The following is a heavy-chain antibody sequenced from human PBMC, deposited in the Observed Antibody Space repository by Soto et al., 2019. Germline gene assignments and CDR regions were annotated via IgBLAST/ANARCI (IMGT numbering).Heavy chain of an antibody. D-gene: IGHD5-12*01. J-gene: IGHJ4*02. Sequence: GGSLRLSCAASGFTFSSYAMSWVRQAPGKGPEWVSSISGIGHSTYYADSVKGRFTISRDNSKNTLFLQMSSLRAEDTAVYYCAKRIMATIGHFDSWGQG. CDR3: AKRIMATIGHFDS. CDR2: ISGIGHST. V-gene: IGHV3-23*01. CDR1: GFTFSSYA.